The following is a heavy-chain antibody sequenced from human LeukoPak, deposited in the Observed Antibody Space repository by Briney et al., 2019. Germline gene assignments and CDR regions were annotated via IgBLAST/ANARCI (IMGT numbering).Heavy chain of an antibody. CDR3: AKDRYYTSGSYFGYFDY. CDR2: IRYDGGNK. CDR1: GFTFTTYG. J-gene: IGHJ4*02. Sequence: GGSLRLSCAASGFTFTTYGMHWVRQAPGKGLEWVASIRYDGGNKYYADSVKGRFTMSRDNSKNSLYLQMNSLRAEDTAVYYCAKDRYYTSGSYFGYFDYWGQGTLVTVSS. D-gene: IGHD3-10*01. V-gene: IGHV3-30*02.